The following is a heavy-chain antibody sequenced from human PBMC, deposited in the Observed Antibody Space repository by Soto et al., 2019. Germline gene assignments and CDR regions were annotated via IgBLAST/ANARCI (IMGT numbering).Heavy chain of an antibody. D-gene: IGHD5-18*01. V-gene: IGHV5-51*01. J-gene: IGHJ6*02. CDR3: ARYWHSYSLNYYRGMDV. CDR2: IYPADSDT. CDR1: GYNFATDW. Sequence: GESLKISCKGSGYNFATDWIGWARQMPGKGLEWMGIIYPADSDTRYSPSSQGQVTISADKSISTAYLQWSSLKASDTAMYFCARYWHSYSLNYYRGMDVWGQGTTVTVSS.